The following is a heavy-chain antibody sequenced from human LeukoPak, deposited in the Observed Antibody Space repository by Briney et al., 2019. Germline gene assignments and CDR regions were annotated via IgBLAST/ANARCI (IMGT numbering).Heavy chain of an antibody. CDR2: IKQDGSEK. CDR3: ARVAGHGGYAYFDY. J-gene: IGHJ4*02. V-gene: IGHV3-7*01. CDR1: GFTFSSYW. Sequence: PGGSLRLSCAASGFTFSSYWMSWVRQAPGKGLEWVANIKQDGSEKYYVDSVKGRFTISRDNAKNSLYLQMNSLRAEDTAVYYCARVAGHGGYAYFDYWGQGTLVTVSS. D-gene: IGHD5-12*01.